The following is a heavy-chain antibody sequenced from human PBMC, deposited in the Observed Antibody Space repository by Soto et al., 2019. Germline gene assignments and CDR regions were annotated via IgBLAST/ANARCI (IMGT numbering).Heavy chain of an antibody. CDR2: ITNSGRTT. Sequence: SAASELTFSDSCMSWIRQAPGKGLEWVSYITNSGRTTDYADSVKGRFTISKDNAKNSLYLQMNSLRAEDTAVYYCATKSSSFGGTQNYYYYGMDVWGQGTTVTVSS. J-gene: IGHJ6*02. V-gene: IGHV3-11*01. D-gene: IGHD6-6*01. CDR1: ELTFSDSC. CDR3: ATKSSSFGGTQNYYYYGMDV.